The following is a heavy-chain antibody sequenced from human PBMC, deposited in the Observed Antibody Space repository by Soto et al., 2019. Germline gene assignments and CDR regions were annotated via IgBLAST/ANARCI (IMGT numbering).Heavy chain of an antibody. CDR3: SXIPRYYYDSSGYYEDDAFDI. Sequence: ESLKISCKGSGYSFTSYWICLVRQMPVKVLELIVIIYPGYSDTRYIPSFQGQFTISSYKSIITSYLQLIILKASYTSMFYCSXIPRYYYDSSGYYEDDAFDIWGQGTMVTVSS. CDR2: IYPGYSDT. D-gene: IGHD3-22*01. CDR1: GYSFTSYW. J-gene: IGHJ3*02. V-gene: IGHV5-51*01.